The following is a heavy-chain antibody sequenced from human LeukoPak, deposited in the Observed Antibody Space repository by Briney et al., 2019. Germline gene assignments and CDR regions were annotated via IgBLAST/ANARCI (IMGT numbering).Heavy chain of an antibody. CDR3: ARCGYYRTYWFDP. V-gene: IGHV4-34*01. J-gene: IGHJ5*02. Sequence: PSETLSLTCAVYGGSFSGYYWSWIRQPPGKGLEWIGEINHSGSTNYNPSLKSRVTISVDTSKNQFSLKLSSVTAADTAVYYCARCGYYRTYWFDPWGQGTLVTVSS. CDR2: INHSGST. CDR1: GGSFSGYY. D-gene: IGHD3-3*01.